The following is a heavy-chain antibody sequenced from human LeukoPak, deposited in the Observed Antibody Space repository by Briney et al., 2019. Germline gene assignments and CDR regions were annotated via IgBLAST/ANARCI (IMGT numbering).Heavy chain of an antibody. CDR1: GFTFSSYS. D-gene: IGHD5-18*01. Sequence: SGGSLRLSCAASGFTFSSYSMNWVRQAPGKGLEWVSYISSSSTIYYADSVKGRFTISRDNAKNSLYLQMNSLRAEDMALYYCAKGYGRFVEGAFDIWGQGTMVTASS. CDR3: AKGYGRFVEGAFDI. V-gene: IGHV3-48*01. J-gene: IGHJ3*02. CDR2: ISSSSTI.